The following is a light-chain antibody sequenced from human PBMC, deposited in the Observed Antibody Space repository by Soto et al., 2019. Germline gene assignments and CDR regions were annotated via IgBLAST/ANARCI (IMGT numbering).Light chain of an antibody. CDR1: QGISKY. J-gene: IGKJ5*01. V-gene: IGKV1-17*03. CDR2: SAS. CDR3: LQHDSYPIT. Sequence: DIQMTQSPSSVSASVGDRVTITCRASQGISKYLAWFQQKPGKVPERLIYSASTLQSGVPSRFSGSGSGTEFTLTISSLQPEDFATYYCLQHDSYPITFGQGTRLEIK.